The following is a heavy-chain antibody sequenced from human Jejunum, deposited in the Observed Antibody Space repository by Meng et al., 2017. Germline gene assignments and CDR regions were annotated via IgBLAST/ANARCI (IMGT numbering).Heavy chain of an antibody. J-gene: IGHJ1*01. CDR3: ARDFEALNGV. CDR1: GGSISSSYW. V-gene: IGHV4-4*02. D-gene: IGHD2-8*01. Sequence: QVEQQESGPGLVKPWGTLSLTCAVSGGSISSSYWWSWVRQSPGKGLEWIGEIYHSGTTNYNPSLKSRVTLSVDKSKNQFSLNLSSVTAADTAVYFCARDFEALNGVWGQGTLVTVFS. CDR2: IYHSGTT.